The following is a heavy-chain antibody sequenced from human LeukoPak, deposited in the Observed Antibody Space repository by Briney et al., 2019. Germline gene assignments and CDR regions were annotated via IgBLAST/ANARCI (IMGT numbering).Heavy chain of an antibody. CDR2: IYYSGST. CDR3: ARDRPDTHYYGSGSHKFYYYYYYMDV. J-gene: IGHJ6*03. V-gene: IGHV4-59*12. D-gene: IGHD3-10*01. Sequence: SETLSLTCTVSGGSISSYYWSWIRQPPGKGLEWIGYIYYSGSTNYNPSLKSRVTISVDTSKNQFSLKLSSVTAADTAVYYCARDRPDTHYYGSGSHKFYYYYYYMDVWGKGTTVTISS. CDR1: GGSISSYY.